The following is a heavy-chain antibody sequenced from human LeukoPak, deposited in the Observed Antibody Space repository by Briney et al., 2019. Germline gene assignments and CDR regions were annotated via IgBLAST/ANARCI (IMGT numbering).Heavy chain of an antibody. Sequence: SETLSLACAVYGESFSGYYWSWIRQPPGKGLEWIGEINHSGSTNYNPSLKSRVTISVDTSKNQFSLKLSSVTAADTAVYYCARDGGGYFDYWGQGTLVTVSS. CDR1: GESFSGYY. V-gene: IGHV4-34*01. D-gene: IGHD4-23*01. CDR2: INHSGST. CDR3: ARDGGGYFDY. J-gene: IGHJ4*02.